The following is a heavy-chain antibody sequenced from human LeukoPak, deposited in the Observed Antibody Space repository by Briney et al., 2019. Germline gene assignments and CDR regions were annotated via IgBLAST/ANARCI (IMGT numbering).Heavy chain of an antibody. CDR3: ARHDYGGAFFDY. V-gene: IGHV4-39*01. CDR2: FYYSGST. J-gene: IGHJ4*02. D-gene: IGHD4-23*01. CDR1: GGSISNSSYY. Sequence: SETLSLTCTVSGGSISNSSYYWGWIRQPPGKGLEWIGSFYYSGSTYYNPSLKSRVTISVDTSKNQFSLKLSSVTAADTAVYYCARHDYGGAFFDYWGQGTLVTVSS.